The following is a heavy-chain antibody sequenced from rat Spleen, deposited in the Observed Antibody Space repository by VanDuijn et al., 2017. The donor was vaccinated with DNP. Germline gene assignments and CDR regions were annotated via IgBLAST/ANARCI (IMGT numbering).Heavy chain of an antibody. CDR1: GFTFSNYD. CDR3: ARHYYDGYYAMDA. Sequence: EVQLVESGGGLVQPGRSMKLSCAASGFTFSNYDMAWVRQAPKKGLEWVATISYDGSSTYYRDSVKGRFTISRDNAKSTLYLQMDSLRSEDTATYYCARHYYDGYYAMDAWGQGTSVTVSS. D-gene: IGHD1-12*02. CDR2: ISYDGSST. J-gene: IGHJ4*01. V-gene: IGHV5-7*01.